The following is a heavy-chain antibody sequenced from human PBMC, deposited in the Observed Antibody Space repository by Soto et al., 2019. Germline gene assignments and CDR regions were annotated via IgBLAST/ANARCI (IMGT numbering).Heavy chain of an antibody. CDR1: GYTFTSYI. V-gene: IGHV1-18*01. Sequence: QVQLVQSGAEVKEPGASVKLSCEASGYTFTSYIISWVRQAPGQGLQWMGWISVHNGDTDYAQNLQGRVTMTTDTSTNTAYMELRSLRSDDTAVYYCARTNTIFGVVIIRYFDHWGQGALVTVSS. J-gene: IGHJ4*02. D-gene: IGHD3-3*01. CDR2: ISVHNGDT. CDR3: ARTNTIFGVVIIRYFDH.